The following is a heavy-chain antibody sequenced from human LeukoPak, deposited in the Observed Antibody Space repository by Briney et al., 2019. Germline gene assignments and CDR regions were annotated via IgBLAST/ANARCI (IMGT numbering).Heavy chain of an antibody. CDR2: INSEGKST. CDR3: ATRVVVITTGAFDI. J-gene: IGHJ3*02. Sequence: GGSLRLSCAASGFTFSNYWMHWVRQAPGKGLVWVSRINSEGKSTSYADSVKGRFTISRGSAKNTLYLQMNSLRAEDTAVYYCATRVVVITTGAFDIWGQGTMVTVSS. CDR1: GFTFSNYW. V-gene: IGHV3-74*01. D-gene: IGHD3-22*01.